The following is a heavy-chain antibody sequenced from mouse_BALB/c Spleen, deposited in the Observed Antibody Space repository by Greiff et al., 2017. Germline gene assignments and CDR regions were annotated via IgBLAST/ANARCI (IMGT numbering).Heavy chain of an antibody. CDR3: ARWELGHYAMDY. Sequence: EVMLVESGGGLVQPGGSRKLSCAASGFTFSSFGMHWVRQAPEKGLEWVAYISSGSSTIYYADTVKGRFTISRDNPKNTLFLQMTSLRSEDTAMYYCARWELGHYAMDYWGQGTSVTVSS. J-gene: IGHJ4*01. V-gene: IGHV5-17*02. CDR1: GFTFSSFG. D-gene: IGHD4-1*01. CDR2: ISSGSSTI.